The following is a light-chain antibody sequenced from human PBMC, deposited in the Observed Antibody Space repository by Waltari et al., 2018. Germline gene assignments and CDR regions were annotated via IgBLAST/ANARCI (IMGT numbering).Light chain of an antibody. J-gene: IGKJ4*01. CDR3: QQYSSSPLT. CDR2: GAS. V-gene: IGKV3-15*01. CDR1: QSVNTY. Sequence: VMTQSPATLSVSPGESATLSCRASQSVNTYLAWYQQKPGQAPRLLISGASTRATGIPARFSGSGSGTEFTLTISSLQSEDFAVYYCQQYSSSPLTFGGGTKVEIK.